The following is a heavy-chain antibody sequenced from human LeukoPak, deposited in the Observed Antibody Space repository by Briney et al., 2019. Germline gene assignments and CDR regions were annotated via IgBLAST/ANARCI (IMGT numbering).Heavy chain of an antibody. Sequence: SVKVSCKASGGTFSSYAISWVRQAPGQGLEWMGGIIPIFGTANYAQKFQGRVTITADESTSTAYMELSSLRSEDTAVYYCATTVGHGQDYDSSGYLDYWGQGTLVTVSS. J-gene: IGHJ4*02. CDR3: ATTVGHGQDYDSSGYLDY. V-gene: IGHV1-69*13. D-gene: IGHD3-22*01. CDR1: GGTFSSYA. CDR2: IIPIFGTA.